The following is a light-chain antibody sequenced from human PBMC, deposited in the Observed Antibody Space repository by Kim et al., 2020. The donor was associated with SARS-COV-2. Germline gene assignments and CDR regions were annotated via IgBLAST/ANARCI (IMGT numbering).Light chain of an antibody. Sequence: QSVLTQPPSVSGAPGQRVTISCTGSSSNIGAGYDVHWYQQFPGTAPKLLIYDNTNRPSGVPDRFSGSKSGTSAALVITGFQAEDEAAYYCQSYDSSLNVSVFGGGTQLTVL. CDR3: QSYDSSLNVSV. CDR2: DNT. J-gene: IGLJ2*01. V-gene: IGLV1-40*01. CDR1: SSNIGAGYD.